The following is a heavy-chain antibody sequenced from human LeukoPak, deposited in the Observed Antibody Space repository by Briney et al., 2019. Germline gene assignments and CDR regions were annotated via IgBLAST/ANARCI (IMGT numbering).Heavy chain of an antibody. J-gene: IGHJ4*02. CDR1: GGSISSSRYY. CDR2: IYYSGST. Sequence: SETLSLTCTVSGGSISSSRYYWGWIRQPPGKGLEWIGSIYYSGSTYYNPSLKSRVTISVDTSKNQFSLKLSSVTAAATAVYYCARLGYGSGSTFGYWGQGTLVTVSS. V-gene: IGHV4-39*01. D-gene: IGHD3-10*01. CDR3: ARLGYGSGSTFGY.